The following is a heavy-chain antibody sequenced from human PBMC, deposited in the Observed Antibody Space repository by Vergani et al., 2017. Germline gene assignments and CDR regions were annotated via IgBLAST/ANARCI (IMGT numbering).Heavy chain of an antibody. CDR3: ARTRVRDAFDI. CDR1: RFTFSSYW. J-gene: IGHJ3*02. D-gene: IGHD1-1*01. V-gene: IGHV3-7*01. Sequence: EVQLVESGGGLVQPGGSLRLSCAASRFTFSSYWMSWVRQAPGKGLEWVANIKQDGSEKYYVDSVKGRFTISRDNAKNSLYLQMNSLRAEDTAVYYCARTRVRDAFDIWGQGTMVTVSS. CDR2: IKQDGSEK.